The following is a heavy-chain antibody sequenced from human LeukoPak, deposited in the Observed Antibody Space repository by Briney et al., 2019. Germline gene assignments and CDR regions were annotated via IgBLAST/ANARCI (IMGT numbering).Heavy chain of an antibody. V-gene: IGHV3-30*18. Sequence: WTSLRLSCAASGFTFSSYRMHWVRQAPGKGLEWMAGISYDVSNKYYAHSVKGRFTISRDNSKNTLYLQINSLRAEDTAVYYCAKDLWYSSGWYVQPSPFDYWGQGTLVTVSS. CDR1: GFTFSSYR. CDR3: AKDLWYSSGWYVQPSPFDY. J-gene: IGHJ4*02. CDR2: ISYDVSNK. D-gene: IGHD6-19*01.